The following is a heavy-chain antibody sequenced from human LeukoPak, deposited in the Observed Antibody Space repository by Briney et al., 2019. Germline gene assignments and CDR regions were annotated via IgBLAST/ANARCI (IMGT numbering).Heavy chain of an antibody. CDR2: IYTSGGT. Sequence: SETLSLTCTVSGDSISSYYWSWIRQPPGKGLEWIGYIYTSGGTNYIPSLKGRVTISIDTSKNQFSLKLSSVPAAASAVYYCARLTRLSTSPDRYYLDYWGQGTLVTVSS. J-gene: IGHJ4*02. CDR3: ARLTRLSTSPDRYYLDY. CDR1: GDSISSYY. V-gene: IGHV4-4*09. D-gene: IGHD6-6*01.